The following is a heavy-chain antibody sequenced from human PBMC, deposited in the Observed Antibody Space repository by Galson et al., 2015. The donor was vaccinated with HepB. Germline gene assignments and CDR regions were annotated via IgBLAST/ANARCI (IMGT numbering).Heavy chain of an antibody. CDR1: GYTFTSYG. CDR3: ARAGQLAPSYYYYMDV. CDR2: ISAYNGNT. J-gene: IGHJ6*03. Sequence: SVKVSCKASGYTFTSYGISWVRQAPGQGLEWMGWISAYNGNTNYAQKLQGRVTMTTDTSTSTAYMELRSLRSDDTAVYYCARAGQLAPSYYYYMDVWGKGTTVTVSS. V-gene: IGHV1-18*01. D-gene: IGHD6-6*01.